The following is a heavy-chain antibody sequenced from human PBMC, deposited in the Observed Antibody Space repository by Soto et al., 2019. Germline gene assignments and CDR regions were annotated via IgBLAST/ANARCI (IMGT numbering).Heavy chain of an antibody. CDR1: GYSFTSYA. Sequence: QVQLVQSGAEVKKPGASVKVSCKASGYSFTSYAMHWVRQAPGQRLEWMGWINAGNGNTKYSHKFQGRITITRDTSASSPYMDLSILRSEDTAVFYCATFSGFYYWDYCCHATLVTFSS. J-gene: IGHJ4*01. D-gene: IGHD3-22*01. CDR3: ATFSGFYYWDY. V-gene: IGHV1-3*01. CDR2: INAGNGNT.